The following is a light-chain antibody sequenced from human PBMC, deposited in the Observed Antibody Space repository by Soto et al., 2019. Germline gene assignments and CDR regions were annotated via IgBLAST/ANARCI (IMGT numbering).Light chain of an antibody. J-gene: IGKJ1*01. V-gene: IGKV4-1*01. CDR3: QQYYSIPRT. CDR2: WAS. CDR1: QSVLYSSNNKNY. Sequence: DIVMTQSPDSLAVSLGERATINCKSSQSVLYSSNNKNYLAWYQQKPGQPPNLLIYWASTRESGVPDRFSGSGSGTDFTLTISSLQAEDVAVYYCQQYYSIPRTFGQGTKVENK.